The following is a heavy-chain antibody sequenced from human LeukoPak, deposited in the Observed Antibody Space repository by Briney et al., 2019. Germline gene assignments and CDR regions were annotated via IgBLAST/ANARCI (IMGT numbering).Heavy chain of an antibody. Sequence: GGSLRLSCAASGFTVSSSYMSWVRQAPGKGLEWVSGISGNGGTTSYADSVRGRFTISRDNSKNTLYVQMSSLRAEDTAVYYCAKRAGYSSDWADYWGQGTLVTVSS. D-gene: IGHD6-25*01. CDR3: AKRAGYSSDWADY. V-gene: IGHV3-23*01. CDR2: ISGNGGTT. J-gene: IGHJ4*02. CDR1: GFTVSSSY.